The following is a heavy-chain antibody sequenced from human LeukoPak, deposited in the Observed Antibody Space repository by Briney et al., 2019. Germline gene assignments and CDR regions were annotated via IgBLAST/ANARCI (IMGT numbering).Heavy chain of an antibody. Sequence: ASVKDSCKASGYTLTGDYMHWVGRAPGQGREGMGCDKPNSGCTNYPQKFQGRVTMTRDTSISTPHMELSRLRYDDSAEYYCAREGIQVWLLGAYWGQGTLVTVSS. CDR2: DKPNSGCT. CDR3: AREGIQVWLLGAY. J-gene: IGHJ4*02. D-gene: IGHD5-18*01. V-gene: IGHV1-2*02. CDR1: GYTLTGDY.